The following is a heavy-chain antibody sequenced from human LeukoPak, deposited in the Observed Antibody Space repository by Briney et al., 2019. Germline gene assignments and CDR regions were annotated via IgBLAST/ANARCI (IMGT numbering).Heavy chain of an antibody. CDR1: GYTFTSYG. Sequence: GASVKVSCKASGYTFTSYGISWVRQAPGQGLEWMEWISAYNGNTNYAQKLQGRVTMTTDTSTSTAYMELRSLRSDDTAVYYCARDERLYNWNYVDYWGQGTLVTVSS. V-gene: IGHV1-18*01. CDR3: ARDERLYNWNYVDY. CDR2: ISAYNGNT. J-gene: IGHJ4*02. D-gene: IGHD1-20*01.